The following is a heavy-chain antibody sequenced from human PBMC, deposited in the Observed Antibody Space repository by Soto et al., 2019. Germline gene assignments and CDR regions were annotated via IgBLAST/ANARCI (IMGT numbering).Heavy chain of an antibody. Sequence: GGSLRLSCAASGFTFSSYGMHWVRQAPGKGLEWVAVIWYDGSNKYYADSVKGRFTISRDNSKNTLYLQMNSLRAEDTAVYYCAREIANSGYDLEYWFDPWGQGTLVTSPQ. D-gene: IGHD5-12*01. CDR2: IWYDGSNK. CDR1: GFTFSSYG. J-gene: IGHJ5*02. CDR3: AREIANSGYDLEYWFDP. V-gene: IGHV3-33*01.